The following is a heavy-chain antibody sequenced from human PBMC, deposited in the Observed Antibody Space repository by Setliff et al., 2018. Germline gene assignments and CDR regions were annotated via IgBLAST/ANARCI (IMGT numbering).Heavy chain of an antibody. J-gene: IGHJ1*01. CDR3: ARLPSTGSAFFQH. CDR2: IFPADSET. D-gene: IGHD1-1*01. CDR1: GYNFNSHW. V-gene: IGHV5-51*01. Sequence: PGESLKISCATSGYNFNSHWIAWVRQVPGGGLEWMGLIFPADSETRYSPSFQGQFTMSVDTSINTAYLQWNSLKASDTALYFCARLPSTGSAFFQHWGQGTRVTVSS.